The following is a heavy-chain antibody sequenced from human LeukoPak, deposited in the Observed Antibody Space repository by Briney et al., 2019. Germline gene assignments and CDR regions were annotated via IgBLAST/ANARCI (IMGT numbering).Heavy chain of an antibody. CDR1: GFTFSSYA. J-gene: IGHJ4*02. V-gene: IGHV3-23*01. CDR2: ISGSGDNT. D-gene: IGHD3-22*01. CDR3: EEGSYYDSSGSFYQDY. Sequence: GGSLRLSCAASGFTFSSYAMSWVRQAPGKGLEWVSGISGSGDNTYYADSVKGRFTISRDNSKNTLYVQVNRLGAEDTAAYYFEEGSYYDSSGSFYQDYCDQGPLLPVS.